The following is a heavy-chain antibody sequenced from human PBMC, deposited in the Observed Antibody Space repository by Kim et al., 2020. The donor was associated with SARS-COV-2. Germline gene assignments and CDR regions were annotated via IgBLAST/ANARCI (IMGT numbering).Heavy chain of an antibody. J-gene: IGHJ6*02. CDR3: AKVAGKLYYYYGMDV. Sequence: GGSLRLSCAASGFTFSDYAMHWVRQAPGKGLEWVSGISWNGSSIDYADSVKGRFTISRDNAKNSLYLQMNSLRAEDTALYYCAKVAGKLYYYYGMDVGGRG. D-gene: IGHD6-19*01. V-gene: IGHV3-9*01. CDR1: GFTFSDYA. CDR2: ISWNGSSI.